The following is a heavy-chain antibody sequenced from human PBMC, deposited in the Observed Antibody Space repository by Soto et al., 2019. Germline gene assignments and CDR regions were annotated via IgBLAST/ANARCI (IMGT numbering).Heavy chain of an antibody. J-gene: IGHJ5*02. V-gene: IGHV4-39*07. D-gene: IGHD5-12*01. CDR1: GSSISSSGYY. CDR2: LYYNVGT. Sequence: SETLSLTCTVSGSSISSSGYYWGWIRQPPGRGLEWIGSLYYNVGTYYNPSLKSRVTISADTSANQFSLMVNSVTADDTAAYYCAKGGPTFLNWFGPWGQGALVTVSS. CDR3: AKGGPTFLNWFGP.